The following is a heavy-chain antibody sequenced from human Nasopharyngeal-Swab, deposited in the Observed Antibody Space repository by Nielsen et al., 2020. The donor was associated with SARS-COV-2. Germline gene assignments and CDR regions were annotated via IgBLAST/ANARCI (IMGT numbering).Heavy chain of an antibody. CDR2: IKQDGSAK. J-gene: IGHJ6*02. CDR1: GFTFSSYW. D-gene: IGHD3-3*01. V-gene: IGHV3-7*01. CDR3: VRDDDFWSGYSNGMDV. Sequence: GESLKISCAASGFTFSSYWMSWVRQAPGKGLEWVANIKQDGSAKYYVDSVKGRFTISRDNAKNSLYLQMNSLRAEDTAVYYCVRDDDFWSGYSNGMDVWGQGTTVTVSS.